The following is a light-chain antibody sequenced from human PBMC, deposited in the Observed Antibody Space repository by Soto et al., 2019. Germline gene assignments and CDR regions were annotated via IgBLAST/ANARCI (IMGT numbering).Light chain of an antibody. CDR1: QSVNSNY. J-gene: IGKJ5*01. CDR3: QQYGSSPFT. Sequence: EIVLTHSPGTLSLSPGERASLSCRASQSVNSNYLAWYQQKPGQAPRLLIYGASSRATGIPDRFSGSGSGTDFTLTISRLEPEDFAVYYCQQYGSSPFTFGQGTRLEIK. CDR2: GAS. V-gene: IGKV3-20*01.